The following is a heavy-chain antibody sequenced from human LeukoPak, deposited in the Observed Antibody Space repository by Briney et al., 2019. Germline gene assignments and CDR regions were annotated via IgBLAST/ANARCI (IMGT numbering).Heavy chain of an antibody. J-gene: IGHJ2*01. Sequence: PSETLSLTCTVSGGSISSYYWSWIRQPPGKGLEWIGYIYYSGSTKYNPSLKSRVTISVDASKTQFSLKLNSVTAADTAVYYCARDGGTYWYFDLWGRGTLVTVSS. CDR2: IYYSGST. CDR3: ARDGGTYWYFDL. CDR1: GGSISSYY. D-gene: IGHD6-25*01. V-gene: IGHV4-59*01.